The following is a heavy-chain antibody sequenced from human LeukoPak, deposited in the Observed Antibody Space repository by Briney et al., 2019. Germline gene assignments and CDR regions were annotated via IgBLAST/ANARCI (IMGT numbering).Heavy chain of an antibody. J-gene: IGHJ6*02. CDR2: IYYIGTT. D-gene: IGHD3-10*01. CDR1: LGSACSTSYY. CDR3: ARGLVRGTLRAENYYYYGMDV. V-gene: IGHV4-61*01. Sequence: SETPSLTSIVSLGSACSTSYYCSWIRQPPGNGLEWIRYIYYIGTTTDVPSLKSRVTILVSTSKNQFSLKLSSVTAADTAVYYCARGLVRGTLRAENYYYYGMDVWGQGTTVTVSS.